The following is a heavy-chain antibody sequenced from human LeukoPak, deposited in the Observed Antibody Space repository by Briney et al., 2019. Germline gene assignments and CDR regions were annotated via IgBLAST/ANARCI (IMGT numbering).Heavy chain of an antibody. V-gene: IGHV3-30-3*01. CDR1: GFTFSSYA. Sequence: GGSLRLSCAASGFTFSSYAMHWVRQAPGKGLEWVAVISYDGSNKYYADSVKGRFTISRDNSKNTLYLQMNSLRAEDTAVYYCARVLTMIVVDDAFDIWGQGTMVTVSS. D-gene: IGHD3-22*01. CDR2: ISYDGSNK. CDR3: ARVLTMIVVDDAFDI. J-gene: IGHJ3*02.